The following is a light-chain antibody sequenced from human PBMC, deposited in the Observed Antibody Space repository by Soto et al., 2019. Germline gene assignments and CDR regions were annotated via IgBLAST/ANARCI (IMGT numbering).Light chain of an antibody. V-gene: IGLV2-23*01. J-gene: IGLJ3*02. Sequence: QSVLTQPASVSGSPGQSITISCTGTSGDVGSYNLVSWYQQHPGKAPKLMIYEGTKRPSGVSNRFSGSKSGNRASLTISGLRAEDEGDYYCCSYAGRSTLLFGGGTKLTVL. CDR3: CSYAGRSTLL. CDR2: EGT. CDR1: SGDVGSYNL.